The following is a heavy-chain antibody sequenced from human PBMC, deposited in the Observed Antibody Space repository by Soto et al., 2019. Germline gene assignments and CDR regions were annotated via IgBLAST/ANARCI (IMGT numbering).Heavy chain of an antibody. CDR3: ARCVRHLPFDGGFGLDV. D-gene: IGHD6-25*01. CDR1: GYTFTSYG. CDR2: ISAYNGNT. V-gene: IGHV1-18*01. J-gene: IGHJ6*02. Sequence: QVQLEQSGAEVKKPGASVKVSCKASGYTFTSYGISWVRQAPGQGLEWMGRISAYNGNTNYAQKLQGRVTMTTDTSTSTAYMELRSLRSDDTAVYYCARCVRHLPFDGGFGLDVWGQGTTVTVS.